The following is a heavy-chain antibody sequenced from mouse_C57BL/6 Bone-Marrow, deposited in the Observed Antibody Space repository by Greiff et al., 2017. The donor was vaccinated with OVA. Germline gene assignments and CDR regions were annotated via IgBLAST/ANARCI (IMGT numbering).Heavy chain of an antibody. CDR3: ARSFTTVVARGYAMDD. J-gene: IGHJ4*01. CDR2: IDPNSGGT. V-gene: IGHV1-72*01. Sequence: VQLQQPGAELVKPGASVKLSCTASGYTFTSYWMHWVKQRPGRGLEWIGRIDPNSGGTKYNEKFKSKATLTVDKPSSTAYMQLSSLTSEDSAVYYCARSFTTVVARGYAMDDWGQGTSVTVSS. D-gene: IGHD1-1*01. CDR1: GYTFTSYW.